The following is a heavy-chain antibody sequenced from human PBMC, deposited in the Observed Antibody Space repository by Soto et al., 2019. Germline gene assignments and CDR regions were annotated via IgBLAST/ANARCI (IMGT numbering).Heavy chain of an antibody. D-gene: IGHD5-12*01. CDR2: IIPIFGTA. J-gene: IGHJ3*02. CDR3: ARARTGRGYDYDAFDI. Sequence: QVQLVQSGAEVKKPGSSVKVSCKASGGTFSSYAISWVRQAPGQGLEWMGGIIPIFGTANYAQKCQGRVTITADESTSTAYRELGSLRSEDTAVYYCARARTGRGYDYDAFDIWGQGTMVTVSS. V-gene: IGHV1-69*12. CDR1: GGTFSSYA.